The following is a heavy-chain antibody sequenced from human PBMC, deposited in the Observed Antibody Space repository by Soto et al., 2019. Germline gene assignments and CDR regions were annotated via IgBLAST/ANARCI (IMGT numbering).Heavy chain of an antibody. CDR2: INHSGST. CDR1: GASFSGYY. J-gene: IGHJ2*01. CDR3: ARDRCSGGRCYRAFYFDL. Sequence: SETLSLTXAVYGASFSGYYWSWIRQPPGKGLEWIGEINHSGSTTYDPSLKSRVTISVDTSKNQFSLKLNSVTAADTAVYYCARDRCSGGRCYRAFYFDLWGRGTLVTVSS. V-gene: IGHV4-34*01. D-gene: IGHD2-15*01.